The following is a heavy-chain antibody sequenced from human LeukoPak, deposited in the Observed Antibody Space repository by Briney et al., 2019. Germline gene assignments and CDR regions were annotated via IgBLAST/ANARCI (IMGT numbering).Heavy chain of an antibody. V-gene: IGHV3-21*01. CDR2: IGSTGTDR. Sequence: GGSLRLSCAASGFSFSSSGINWVRQAPGKGLEWVSSIGSTGTDRYYADSVKGRFTISRDNAKNSLYLQMNSLRAEDTAVYYCATETIGRHYDYWGQGTPVTVSS. CDR1: GFSFSSSG. J-gene: IGHJ4*02. D-gene: IGHD1-14*01. CDR3: ATETIGRHYDY.